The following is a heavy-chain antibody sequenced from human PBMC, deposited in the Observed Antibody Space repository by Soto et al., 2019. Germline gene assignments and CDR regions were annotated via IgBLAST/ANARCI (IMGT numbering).Heavy chain of an antibody. D-gene: IGHD6-6*01. Sequence: EVQLVQSGAEVKKPGESLKISCKGSGYSFTSYWIGWVRQMPGKGLEWMGIIYPGDSVTRYSPSFQGQVTISADKSISTASLQWSSLKASDTAMYYCARLGLEQLDPQGLWFDPWGQGTLVTVSS. CDR2: IYPGDSVT. J-gene: IGHJ5*02. CDR3: ARLGLEQLDPQGLWFDP. CDR1: GYSFTSYW. V-gene: IGHV5-51*03.